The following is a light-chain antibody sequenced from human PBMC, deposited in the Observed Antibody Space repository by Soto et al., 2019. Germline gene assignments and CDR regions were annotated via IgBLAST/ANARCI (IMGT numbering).Light chain of an antibody. V-gene: IGLV9-49*01. CDR2: MGTGGNVA. J-gene: IGLJ2*01. CDR3: GADHGCGSNFVYVV. CDR1: SGYSNYK. Sequence: QPVLTQPPSASASLGASVTLTCTLSSGYSNYKVDWSQQRPGQGPRLVMRMGTGGNVASKGDGIPVRFSVLGSGLNRYLTTKNIQEEDETDYHCGADHGCGSNFVYVVFGGGTKLTVL.